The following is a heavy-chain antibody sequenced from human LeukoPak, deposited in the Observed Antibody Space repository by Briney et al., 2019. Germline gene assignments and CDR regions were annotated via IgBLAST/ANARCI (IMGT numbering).Heavy chain of an antibody. J-gene: IGHJ4*02. V-gene: IGHV3-9*01. CDR1: GFTFDDYA. CDR3: AKEHNYYDRSIDY. CDR2: ISWNSGSI. Sequence: GGSLRLSCAASGFTFDDYAMHWVRQAPGKGLEWVSGISWNSGSIGYADSVKGRFTISRDNAKNSLYLQMNSLRAEDTALYYCAKEHNYYDRSIDYWGQGTLVTVSS. D-gene: IGHD3-22*01.